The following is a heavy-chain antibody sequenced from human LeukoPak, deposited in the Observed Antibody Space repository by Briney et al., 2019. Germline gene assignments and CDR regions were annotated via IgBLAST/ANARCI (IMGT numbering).Heavy chain of an antibody. V-gene: IGHV3-30*18. Sequence: PGGSLRLSCAASGFTFSTYGMHWVRQAPGKGLEWVAMISYDGDVIDYADSVKGRFTISRDNSRNKLYLQMDSLKTEDTALYYCAKDLALHYIFDYWGQGTLVAVSS. D-gene: IGHD2-2*02. J-gene: IGHJ4*02. CDR1: GFTFSTYG. CDR2: ISYDGDVI. CDR3: AKDLALHYIFDY.